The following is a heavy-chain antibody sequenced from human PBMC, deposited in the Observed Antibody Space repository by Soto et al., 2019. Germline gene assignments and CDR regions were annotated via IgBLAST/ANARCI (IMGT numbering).Heavy chain of an antibody. CDR1: GFTFNRYG. J-gene: IGHJ4*02. V-gene: IGHV3-30*18. D-gene: IGHD3-22*01. Sequence: QVQLVESGGGVVQPGRSLRLSCAASGFTFNRYGMHWVRQVPGKGLEWVAVISYDGSKKHYADSVKGRFTISRDNSRNTLYIQMNSLRAEDTAVYHCVKDRFQWYYDSSGYFDYWGQGTLVTVSS. CDR3: VKDRFQWYYDSSGYFDY. CDR2: ISYDGSKK.